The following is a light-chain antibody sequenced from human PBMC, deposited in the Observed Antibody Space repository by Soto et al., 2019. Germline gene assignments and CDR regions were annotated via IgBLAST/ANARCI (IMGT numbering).Light chain of an antibody. CDR3: QSFDSIMSGLF. CDR1: SSNIGAGYD. CDR2: GNS. J-gene: IGLJ1*01. V-gene: IGLV1-40*01. Sequence: QSVLTQPPSVSGAPGQRVTISCTGSSSNIGAGYDVHWYQKLPGTAPKLLIYGNSNRPSGDPDRFSGSKSSTSAYLAITGLQAEEEADYYGQSFDSIMSGLFFGTGTKLTVL.